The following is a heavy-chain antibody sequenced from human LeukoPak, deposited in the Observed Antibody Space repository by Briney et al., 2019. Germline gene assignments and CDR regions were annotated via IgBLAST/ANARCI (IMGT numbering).Heavy chain of an antibody. V-gene: IGHV3-30-3*01. D-gene: IGHD6-6*01. Sequence: PGGSLRLSCAASGFTFSSYAMHWVRQAPGKGLEWVAVISYDGSNKYYADSVKGRFTISRDNSKNTLYLQMNSLRAEDTAVYYCGRTKIAAAPARSPLFDPWGQGTLVTVSS. CDR1: GFTFSSYA. CDR3: GRTKIAAAPARSPLFDP. CDR2: ISYDGSNK. J-gene: IGHJ5*02.